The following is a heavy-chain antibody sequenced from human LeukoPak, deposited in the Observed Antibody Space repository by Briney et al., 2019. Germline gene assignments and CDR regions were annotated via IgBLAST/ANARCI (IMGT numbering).Heavy chain of an antibody. D-gene: IGHD3-3*01. CDR2: INSNSGGT. CDR1: GYSFSDFP. J-gene: IGHJ3*02. V-gene: IGHV1-2*06. CDR3: ARRTPLYYDFWSGTGGAFDI. Sequence: GASVKVSXKASGYSFSDFPIHWVRQAPGQGLEWMGRINSNSGGTSYAQNFQGRVTMTRDTSINTAYMELSGLTSDDTAVYYCARRTPLYYDFWSGTGGAFDIWGQGTMVTISS.